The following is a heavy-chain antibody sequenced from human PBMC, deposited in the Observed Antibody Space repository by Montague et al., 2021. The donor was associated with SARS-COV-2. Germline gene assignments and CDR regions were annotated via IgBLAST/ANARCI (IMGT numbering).Heavy chain of an antibody. CDR1: GRSMRSDSFY. CDR3: AMQAGDYGDFGGIYYYTGVDA. J-gene: IGHJ6*02. V-gene: IGHV4-39*01. CDR2: VLYSGTT. Sequence: SETLSLTCNVSGRSMRSDSFYWVWIRPPPGRSLVWIVYVLYSGTTYYNLSLKIPVTISADTSKNEFFLEMTSVTAADTAVYYGAMQAGDYGDFGGIYYYTGVDAWGQGTMVTVSS. D-gene: IGHD4-17*01.